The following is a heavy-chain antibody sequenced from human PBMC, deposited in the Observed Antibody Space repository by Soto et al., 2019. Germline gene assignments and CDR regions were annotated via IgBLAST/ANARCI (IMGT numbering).Heavy chain of an antibody. D-gene: IGHD2-2*01. V-gene: IGHV3-66*01. Sequence: GESLKISCAASGFTVSSNYMSWVRQAPGKGLEWVSVIYSGGSTYYADSVKGRFTISRDNSKNTLYLQMNSLRAEDTAVYYCARDEPAADYYYYMDVWGKGTTVTVSS. CDR2: IYSGGST. CDR3: ARDEPAADYYYYMDV. CDR1: GFTVSSNY. J-gene: IGHJ6*03.